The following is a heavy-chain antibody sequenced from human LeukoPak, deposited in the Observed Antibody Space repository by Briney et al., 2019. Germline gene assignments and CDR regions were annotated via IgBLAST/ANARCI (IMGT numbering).Heavy chain of an antibody. D-gene: IGHD5-18*01. CDR3: ARGFRRGYSYDRRGYYFDY. CDR1: GGSLSGYY. V-gene: IGHV4-34*01. J-gene: IGHJ4*02. Sequence: PSETLSLTCAVCGGSLSGYYWCWIRQPPRKGLEWLGEINHSGITNYNPSLTSRVTISVDTSKNQFSLKLSSVTAADTAVYYCARGFRRGYSYDRRGYYFDYWGQGTLATVSS. CDR2: INHSGIT.